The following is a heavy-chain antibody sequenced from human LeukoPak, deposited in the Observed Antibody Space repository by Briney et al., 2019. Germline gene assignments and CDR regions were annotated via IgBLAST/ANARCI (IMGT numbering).Heavy chain of an antibody. CDR2: ISSSGSTI. D-gene: IGHD5-24*01. CDR1: GFTFCGYY. Sequence: GGSLRLSCAASGFTFCGYYMSWIRQAPGKGLEWVSDISSSGSTIYYADSVKGRFTISRDNAKNSLYLQMNSLRAEDTAVYYCTRLGRWLQLGYFQHWGQGTLVTVSP. J-gene: IGHJ1*01. V-gene: IGHV3-11*01. CDR3: TRLGRWLQLGYFQH.